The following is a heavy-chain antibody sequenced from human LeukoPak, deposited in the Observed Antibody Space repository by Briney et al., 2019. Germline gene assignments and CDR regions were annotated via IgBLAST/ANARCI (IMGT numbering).Heavy chain of an antibody. J-gene: IGHJ5*02. CDR3: ARAYSSSWYFNWFDP. Sequence: SETLSLTCTVSGYSISSGYFWGWIRQPPGKGLEWIGTIYNSGSTYYNASLESRVTISVDTSKNQFSLKLSSVTATDTAVYYCARAYSSSWYFNWFDPWGQGTLVTVSS. CDR1: GYSISSGYF. D-gene: IGHD6-13*01. CDR2: IYNSGST. V-gene: IGHV4-38-2*02.